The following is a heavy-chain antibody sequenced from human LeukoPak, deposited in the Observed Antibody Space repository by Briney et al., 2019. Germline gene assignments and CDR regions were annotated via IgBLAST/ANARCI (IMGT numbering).Heavy chain of an antibody. CDR3: AKGGSSWARFDY. V-gene: IGHV3-30*02. Sequence: GGSLRLCCAASGFTFSSYAMHWVRQAPGKGLEWVAFIRYDGSNKYYADSVKGRFTISRDNSKNTLYLQMNSLRAEGTAVYYCAKGGSSWARFDYWGQGTLVTVSS. D-gene: IGHD6-13*01. CDR1: GFTFSSYA. CDR2: IRYDGSNK. J-gene: IGHJ4*02.